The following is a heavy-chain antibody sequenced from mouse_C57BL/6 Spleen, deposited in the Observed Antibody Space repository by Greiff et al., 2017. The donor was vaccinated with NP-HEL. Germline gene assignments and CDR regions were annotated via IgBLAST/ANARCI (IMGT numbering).Heavy chain of an antibody. CDR2: IWRGGST. D-gene: IGHD1-1*01. Sequence: VQLVESGPGLVQPSQSLSITCTVSGFSLTSYGVHWVRQSPGKGLEWLGVIWRGGSTDYNAAFMSRLSITKDNSKSQVFFKMNSLQADDTAIYYCAKTPTSYYGSSYWYFDVWGTGTTVTVSS. CDR1: GFSLTSYG. CDR3: AKTPTSYYGSSYWYFDV. V-gene: IGHV2-5*01. J-gene: IGHJ1*03.